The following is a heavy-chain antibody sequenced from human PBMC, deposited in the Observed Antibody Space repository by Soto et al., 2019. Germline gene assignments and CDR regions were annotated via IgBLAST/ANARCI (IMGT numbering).Heavy chain of an antibody. CDR2: MSYSGST. V-gene: IGHV4-39*01. J-gene: IGHJ5*02. CDR1: GGSISKSSYY. CDR3: SRRAPEGFDP. Sequence: PSETLSLTCTVSGGSISKSSYYWVWIRQPPGKGLEWVGSMSYSGSTYYNPSLKSRVAISVDTSKNQLSLQVSSVTAAETAVYYCSRRAPEGFDPRGQGTLVTVSS.